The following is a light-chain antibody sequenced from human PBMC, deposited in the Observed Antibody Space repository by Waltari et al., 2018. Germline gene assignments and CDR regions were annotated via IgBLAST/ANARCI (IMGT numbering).Light chain of an antibody. V-gene: IGLV2-14*01. J-gene: IGLJ2*01. CDR2: EVS. Sequence: QSALTQPASVSGSPGQSITISCTGTSSDVGAYNYVSWYQQHPGKAPKLMIYEVSNRPPGLSNRFSRSKSGNPASLTISGLQAEDEADYYCSSYTTSSTVVFGGGTKLTVL. CDR3: SSYTTSSTVV. CDR1: SSDVGAYNY.